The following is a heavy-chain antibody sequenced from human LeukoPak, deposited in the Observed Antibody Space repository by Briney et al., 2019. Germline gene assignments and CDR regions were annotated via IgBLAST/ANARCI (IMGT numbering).Heavy chain of an antibody. J-gene: IGHJ4*02. CDR2: IYYSGST. V-gene: IGHV4-59*08. CDR1: GGSFSGYY. CDR3: ARRALYYFDY. Sequence: SETLSLTCAVYGGSFSGYYWSWIRQPPGKGLEWIGYIYYSGSTNYNPSLKSRVTISVDTSKNQFSLKLSSVTAADTAVYYCARRALYYFDYWGQGTLVTVSS. D-gene: IGHD1-26*01.